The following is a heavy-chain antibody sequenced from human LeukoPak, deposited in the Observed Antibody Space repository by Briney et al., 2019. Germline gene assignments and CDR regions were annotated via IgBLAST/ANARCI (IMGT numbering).Heavy chain of an antibody. V-gene: IGHV4-38-2*01. CDR1: GYSISSGYY. CDR3: ARLPPYSSSAYYFDY. Sequence: PSETLSLTCADFGYSISSGYYWGWIRQPPGKGLEWIGNIYHSGSTYYNPSLKSRVTISVDTSKNQFSLKLSSVTAADTAVYYCARLPPYSSSAYYFDYWGQGTLVTVSS. D-gene: IGHD6-6*01. CDR2: IYHSGST. J-gene: IGHJ4*02.